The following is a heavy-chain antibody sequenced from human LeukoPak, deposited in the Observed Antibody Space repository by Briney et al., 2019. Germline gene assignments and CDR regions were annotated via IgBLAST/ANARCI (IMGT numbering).Heavy chain of an antibody. J-gene: IGHJ3*02. Sequence: SETLSLTCTVSGGSISTSNYYWGWIRQPPGKGLEWIGNIFYSGSTYYSPSLKSRVTISLDTSRNQCSLNLSSVTAADTAVYYCARSDGYGLVGIWGQGTMVTVSS. CDR2: IFYSGST. D-gene: IGHD3-10*01. CDR1: GGSISTSNYY. CDR3: ARSDGYGLVGI. V-gene: IGHV4-39*07.